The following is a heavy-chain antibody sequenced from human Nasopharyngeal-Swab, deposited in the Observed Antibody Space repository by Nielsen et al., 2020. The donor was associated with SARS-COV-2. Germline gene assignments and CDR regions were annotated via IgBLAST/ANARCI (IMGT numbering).Heavy chain of an antibody. V-gene: IGHV1-46*01. Sequence: ASVKVSCKPSGYPFTAFYMHWLRQAPGQGLEWMGIINPHDGSPNYAQKFQGRVTMTRDTSTSTVYMELSSLRSEDTAVYYCARAWYYYDSSGYETEYYFDYWGQGTLVTVSS. CDR2: INPHDGSP. CDR1: GYPFTAFY. D-gene: IGHD3-22*01. CDR3: ARAWYYYDSSGYETEYYFDY. J-gene: IGHJ4*02.